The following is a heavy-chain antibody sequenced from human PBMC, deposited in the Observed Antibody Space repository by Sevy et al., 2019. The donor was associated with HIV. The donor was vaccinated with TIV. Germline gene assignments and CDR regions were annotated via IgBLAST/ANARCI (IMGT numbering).Heavy chain of an antibody. V-gene: IGHV3-66*01. CDR2: IYSDGRT. J-gene: IGHJ6*02. CDR1: GLSVSDNY. D-gene: IGHD3-22*01. CDR3: ARDRYYDASGYYYYYYGMDV. Sequence: GESLKISCAASGLSVSDNYMNWFRQAPGKGLELVSVIYSDGRTYYADSVKGRFTISRDNSKNTLYLHMNNLRPEDTAVYYCARDRYYDASGYYYYYYGMDVWGQGTTVTVSS.